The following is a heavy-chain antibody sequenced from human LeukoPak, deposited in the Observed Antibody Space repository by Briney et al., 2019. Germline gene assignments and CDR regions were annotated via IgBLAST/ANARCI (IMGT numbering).Heavy chain of an antibody. CDR3: AKAGWYSAKTYATYDDAYDI. J-gene: IGHJ3*02. Sequence: GGSLRLSCAASGFTFNNYAMSWVRQAPGKWLEWVSSISAGGGVTYYADSVKGRFTISRDNSNKKVFLQMNSLRADDTAVYYCAKAGWYSAKTYATYDDAYDIWGRGTMVTVSS. CDR2: ISAGGGVT. V-gene: IGHV3-23*01. CDR1: GFTFNNYA. D-gene: IGHD2-21*01.